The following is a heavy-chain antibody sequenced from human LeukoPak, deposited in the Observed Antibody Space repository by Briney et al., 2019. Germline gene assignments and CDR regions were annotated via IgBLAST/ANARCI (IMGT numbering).Heavy chain of an antibody. Sequence: ASVTVSCKASGYTFTSYYMHWVRQAPGQGLEWMGIINPSGGSTSYAQKFQGRVTMTRDMSTSTVYMELSSLRSEDTAVYYCARDNSPVLRFLEWLSQNYFDYWGQGTLVTVSS. V-gene: IGHV1-46*01. CDR3: ARDNSPVLRFLEWLSQNYFDY. CDR1: GYTFTSYY. J-gene: IGHJ4*02. D-gene: IGHD3-3*01. CDR2: INPSGGST.